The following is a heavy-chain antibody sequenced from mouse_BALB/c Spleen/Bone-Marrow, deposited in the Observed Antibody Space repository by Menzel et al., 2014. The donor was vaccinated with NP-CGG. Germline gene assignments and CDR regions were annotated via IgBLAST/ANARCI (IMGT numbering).Heavy chain of an antibody. J-gene: IGHJ3*01. CDR1: GYTFTSYW. CDR3: ARYGGYFPWFAY. Sequence: VKLMESGAELVKPGASVKLSCKASGYTFTSYWMHWVKQRPGRGLEWIGEIDPSDSYTNYNQKFKGKATLTVDKSSSTAYMQLSSLTSEDSAVYYCARYGGYFPWFAYWGQGTLVTVSA. V-gene: IGHV1-69*02. CDR2: IDPSDSYT. D-gene: IGHD2-3*01.